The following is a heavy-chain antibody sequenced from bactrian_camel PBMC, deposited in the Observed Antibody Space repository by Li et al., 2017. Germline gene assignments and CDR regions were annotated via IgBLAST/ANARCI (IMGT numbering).Heavy chain of an antibody. J-gene: IGHJ4*01. CDR3: AAADDGGWLDLLTPNRYNH. CDR2: ISRDTGYT. CDR1: GRTYSTYC. V-gene: IGHV3-3*01. Sequence: VQLVESGGGSVRAGGSLRLSCTISGRTYSTYCMGWFRQAPGKEREGVAAISRDTGYTFYTTSVSGRFTISQDNAKTTVYLQMNSLKPSDSAMYSCAAADDGGWLDLLTPNRYNHWGRGTQVTVS. D-gene: IGHD7*01.